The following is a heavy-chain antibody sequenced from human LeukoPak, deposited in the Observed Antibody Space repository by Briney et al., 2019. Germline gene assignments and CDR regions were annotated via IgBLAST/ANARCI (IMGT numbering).Heavy chain of an antibody. CDR3: ARSRRNGSGRLPIDHYYYYYMDV. J-gene: IGHJ6*03. D-gene: IGHD3-10*01. Sequence: SGPTLVNPTQTLTLACTFSGFSLSTSGMSVNWIRQPPGKALEWLARIDWHDDRLYRKSLKTRLNMSKDTSKNQVVLTMTKMNPVDTATYFCARSRRNGSGRLPIDHYYYYYMDVWGKGTTVTISS. V-gene: IGHV2-70*17. CDR2: IDWHDDR. CDR1: GFSLSTSGMS.